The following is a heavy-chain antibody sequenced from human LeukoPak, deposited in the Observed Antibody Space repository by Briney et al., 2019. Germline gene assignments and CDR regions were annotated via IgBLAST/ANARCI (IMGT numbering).Heavy chain of an antibody. V-gene: IGHV1-2*02. CDR3: ARDKVAAAFNWFDP. D-gene: IGHD6-13*01. CDR2: IKSNSGGT. J-gene: IGHJ5*02. CDR1: GYTFTAYY. Sequence: ASVKVSCKAPGYTFTAYYMHWVRQAPGQGLEWMGWIKSNSGGTNYAQKFQGRVTMTRDTSISTAYMELSRLRSDDTAVYYCARDKVAAAFNWFDPWGQGTLVTVSS.